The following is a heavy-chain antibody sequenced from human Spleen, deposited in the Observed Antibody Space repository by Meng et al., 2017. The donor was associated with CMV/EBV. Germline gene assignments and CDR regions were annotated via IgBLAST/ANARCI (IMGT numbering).Heavy chain of an antibody. Sequence: GESLKISCTASGFPVDLNYMSWVRQASGKGLEWVGRIRSKANSYATAYAASVKGRFTISRDDSKNTAYLQMNSLKTEDTAVYYCTRLWDSGSYYPVVYWGQGTLVTVSS. D-gene: IGHD1-26*01. J-gene: IGHJ4*02. CDR3: TRLWDSGSYYPVVY. CDR1: GFPVDLNY. CDR2: IRSKANSYAT. V-gene: IGHV3-73*01.